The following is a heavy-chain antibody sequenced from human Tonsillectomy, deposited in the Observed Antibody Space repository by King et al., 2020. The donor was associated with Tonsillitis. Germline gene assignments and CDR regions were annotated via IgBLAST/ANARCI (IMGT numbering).Heavy chain of an antibody. CDR3: ARVLTGSTIDY. D-gene: IGHD1-20*01. CDR1: GFTVSSYT. CDR2: ISYYGSNK. Sequence: VQLVESGGGVVQPGRSLRLSCAASGFTVSSYTMHCVRQAPGKGLEWVTGISYYGSNKYYADSVKGRCTISRDNSKNTLYLQMNSLRAEDTAVYYCARVLTGSTIDYWGQRTLVTVSS. V-gene: IGHV3-30-3*01. J-gene: IGHJ4*02.